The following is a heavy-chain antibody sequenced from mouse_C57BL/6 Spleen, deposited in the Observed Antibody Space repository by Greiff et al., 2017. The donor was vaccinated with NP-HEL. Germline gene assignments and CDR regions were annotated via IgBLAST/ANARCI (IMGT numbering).Heavy chain of an antibody. V-gene: IGHV1-55*01. CDR3: ARTRDFYYYDSSPYWYFDV. CDR2: IYPGSGST. D-gene: IGHD1-1*01. J-gene: IGHJ1*03. Sequence: QVQLQQPGAELVKPGASVKMSCKASGYTFTSYWITWVKQRPGHGLEWIGDIYPGSGSTNYNEKFKSKATLTVDTSSSTAYMQLSSLTSEDSAVYYCARTRDFYYYDSSPYWYFDVWGTGTTVTVSS. CDR1: GYTFTSYW.